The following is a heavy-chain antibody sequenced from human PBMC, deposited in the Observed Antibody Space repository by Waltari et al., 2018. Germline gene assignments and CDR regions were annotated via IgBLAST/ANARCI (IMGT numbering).Heavy chain of an antibody. V-gene: IGHV3-21*02. J-gene: IGHJ4*02. CDR2: ISSSSGNR. D-gene: IGHD5-12*01. CDR1: GFTFRTSS. CDR3: ARGVSITETPWFAY. Sequence: EVQLVESGGGKVKPGGSLRLSCATSGFTFRTSSLNWVRQAPGKGLEWVSSISSSSGNRYYADSVKGRFTISRDNAKNSMYMQLNSLRVEDTAIYYCARGVSITETPWFAYWGQGTLVTVSS.